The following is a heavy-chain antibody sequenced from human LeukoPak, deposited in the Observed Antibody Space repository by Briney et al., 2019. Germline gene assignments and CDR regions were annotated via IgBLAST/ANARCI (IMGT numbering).Heavy chain of an antibody. D-gene: IGHD6-19*01. Sequence: SETLSLTCTVSGGSISSYYWSWIRQAPGKGLEWVGYIYYSGSSNYNPSLKSRVIILLETSNNKFPLKLMSVTGADTAVYYCGRHDSHYSRGAFDIWGQGTMVTVSS. CDR1: GGSISSYY. CDR3: GRHDSHYSRGAFDI. J-gene: IGHJ3*02. CDR2: IYYSGSS. V-gene: IGHV4-59*08.